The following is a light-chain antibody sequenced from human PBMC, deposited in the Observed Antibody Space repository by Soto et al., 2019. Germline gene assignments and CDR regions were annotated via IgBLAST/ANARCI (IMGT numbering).Light chain of an antibody. J-gene: IGKJ1*01. V-gene: IGKV3-15*01. Sequence: EIVMTQSPATLSVSPGERATLSCRASQSVSSYLAWYQQKPGQAPRLLIYGASTRATGIPARFSGSGSGTEFTLTISSLQSEDFALYYCQHYNNWPRTFGQGTKVEIK. CDR3: QHYNNWPRT. CDR1: QSVSSY. CDR2: GAS.